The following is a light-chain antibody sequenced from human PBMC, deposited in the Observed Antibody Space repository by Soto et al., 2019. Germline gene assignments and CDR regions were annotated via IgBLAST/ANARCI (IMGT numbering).Light chain of an antibody. Sequence: QSALTQPASVSGFPGQSITISCSGSSSDIGEYKYVSWYQQHPGKAPKLMIYDVTNRPSGVSDRFSGSKSGSTASLTISGLQAEDEADYYCNSYTTANTYVFGSGTKVTVL. J-gene: IGLJ1*01. V-gene: IGLV2-14*01. CDR2: DVT. CDR1: SSDIGEYKY. CDR3: NSYTTANTYV.